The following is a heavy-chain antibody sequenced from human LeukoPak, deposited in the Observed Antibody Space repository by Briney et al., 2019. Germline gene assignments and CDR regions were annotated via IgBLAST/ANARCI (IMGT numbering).Heavy chain of an antibody. J-gene: IGHJ4*02. CDR2: IYSGGST. V-gene: IGHV3-53*01. D-gene: IGHD5-12*01. CDR3: AKDSDLRWRAFDY. CDR1: GFTFSTYW. Sequence: GGSLRLSCAASGFTFSTYWMHWVRQAPGKGLEWVSVIYSGGSTYYADSVKGRFTISRDNSKNTLYLQMNSLRAEDTAVYYCAKDSDLRWRAFDYWGQGTLVTVSS.